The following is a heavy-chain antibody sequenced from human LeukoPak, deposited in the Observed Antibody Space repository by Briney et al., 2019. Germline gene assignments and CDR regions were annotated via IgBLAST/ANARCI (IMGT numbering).Heavy chain of an antibody. Sequence: PGESLKISCKGSGYSFTCYRIGWVRQMPGKGLEWMGTIYPGDSDTTYSASFQGQVSISADKSTSTAYLQWSSLKASDTAMYYCARRGSSSQRYFDYWGQGTLVTVSS. V-gene: IGHV5-51*01. D-gene: IGHD6-6*01. CDR2: IYPGDSDT. CDR3: ARRGSSSQRYFDY. J-gene: IGHJ4*02. CDR1: GYSFTCYR.